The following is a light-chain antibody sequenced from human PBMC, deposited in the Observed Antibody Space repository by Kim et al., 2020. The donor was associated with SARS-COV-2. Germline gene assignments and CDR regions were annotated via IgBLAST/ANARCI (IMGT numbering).Light chain of an antibody. CDR2: AAS. J-gene: IGKJ2*01. CDR3: QQGYCTLDA. CDR1: QNSGNY. Sequence: DIQMTQSPSSLSASVGDRVTITCRASQNSGNYLNWYQQKPGKAPKLLIYAASSLQSGVPSRFSGSGSGTDFTLTISSLQPEDFATYYCQQGYCTLDAFGQGDKLEI. V-gene: IGKV1-39*01.